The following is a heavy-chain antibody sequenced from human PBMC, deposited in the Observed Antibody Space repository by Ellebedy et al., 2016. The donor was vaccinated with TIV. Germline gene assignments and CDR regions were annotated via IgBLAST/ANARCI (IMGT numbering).Heavy chain of an antibody. CDR1: GFTVSSSS. D-gene: IGHD5-18*01. CDR2: IYSTGLT. CDR3: ARDYTAYSSDV. Sequence: GESLKISCAASGFTVSSSSLNWVRQAPGKGLEWVSIIYSTGLTTYADSVQGRFTISRDSSKNMLFLQMNSLKADDTAVYYCARDYTAYSSDVWGQGTLVTVPS. J-gene: IGHJ4*02. V-gene: IGHV3-53*01.